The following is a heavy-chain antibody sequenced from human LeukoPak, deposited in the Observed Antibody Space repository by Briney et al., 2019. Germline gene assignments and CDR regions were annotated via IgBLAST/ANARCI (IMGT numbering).Heavy chain of an antibody. CDR3: ARYLYCGGDCYFFDY. CDR1: GFTVSSNY. Sequence: GGSLRLSCAASGFTVSSNYMSWVRQAPGKGLEWVSVIYSGGSTYYADSVKGRFTISRDNSKNTLYLQKNSLRAEDTAVYYCARYLYCGGDCYFFDYWGQGTLVTVSS. D-gene: IGHD2-21*02. CDR2: IYSGGST. V-gene: IGHV3-53*01. J-gene: IGHJ4*02.